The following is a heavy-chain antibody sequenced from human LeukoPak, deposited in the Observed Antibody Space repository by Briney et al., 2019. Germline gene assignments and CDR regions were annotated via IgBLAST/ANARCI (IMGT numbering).Heavy chain of an antibody. V-gene: IGHV4-30-2*01. D-gene: IGHD2-2*01. CDR2: IYHSGST. CDR3: ARNCSRTTCSGTFDI. J-gene: IGHJ3*02. CDR1: GGSISSGGYS. Sequence: SETLSLTCAVSGGSISSGGYSWSWIRQPPGKGLEWIGYIYHSGSTYYNPSLKSRVTISVDRSKNQFSLKLSSVTAADTAVYYCARNCSRTTCSGTFDIWGRGTLVTVSS.